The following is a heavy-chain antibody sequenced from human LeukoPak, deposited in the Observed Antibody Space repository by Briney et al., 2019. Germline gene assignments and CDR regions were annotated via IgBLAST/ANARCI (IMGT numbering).Heavy chain of an antibody. CDR3: AKEQRDWNYGVFDY. D-gene: IGHD1-7*01. J-gene: IGHJ4*02. CDR1: GYNLTEVS. Sequence: GASVKVSCKVSGYNLTEVSMQWVRQAHGKGREWMGGFHPEHGETIYAQKFQGRVTMTEDTYTDTAYMELSSLRAEDTAEYYCAKEQRDWNYGVFDYWGQGTQVTVSS. CDR2: FHPEHGET. V-gene: IGHV1-24*01.